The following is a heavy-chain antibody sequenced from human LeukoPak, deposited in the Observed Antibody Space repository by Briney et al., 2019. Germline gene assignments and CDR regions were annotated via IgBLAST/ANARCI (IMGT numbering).Heavy chain of an antibody. J-gene: IGHJ4*02. D-gene: IGHD6-13*01. CDR3: ARMATAAGTFYFDY. CDR2: ISSSSSYT. V-gene: IGHV3-11*03. Sequence: PGGCLRLSCAVSGFTFSDYYMSWIRQAPGKGLEWVSYISSSSSYTNYADSVKGRFTISRDNAKNSLYLQMNSLRAEDTAVYYCARMATAAGTFYFDYWGQGTLVTVSS. CDR1: GFTFSDYY.